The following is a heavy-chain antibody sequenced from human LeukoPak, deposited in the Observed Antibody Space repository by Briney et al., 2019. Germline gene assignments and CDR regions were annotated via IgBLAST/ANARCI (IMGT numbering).Heavy chain of an antibody. V-gene: IGHV3-11*01. J-gene: IGHJ3*01. Sequence: GGSLRLSCAASGFPFSGYYMSWIRQAPGKGLEWVSFRSGSGTNLFYADSVKGRFTISRDNGKNSLYLQMNSMRAEDTAVYYCARGAGAFDLWGQGTMVAVSS. CDR3: ARGAGAFDL. CDR1: GFPFSGYY. D-gene: IGHD1-26*01. CDR2: RSGSGTNL.